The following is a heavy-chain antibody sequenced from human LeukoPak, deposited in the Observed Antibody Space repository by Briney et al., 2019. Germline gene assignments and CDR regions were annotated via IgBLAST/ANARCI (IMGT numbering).Heavy chain of an antibody. Sequence: ASVKVSCKASGYTFTGYYMHWVRQAPGQGLEWMGWINPNSGGTNYAQKFQGRVTMTRDTSISTAYMELSRLRSDDTAVYYCARGQKHIVVVTAIQSPIDYWGQGTLVTVSS. D-gene: IGHD2-21*02. CDR1: GYTFTGYY. CDR2: INPNSGGT. J-gene: IGHJ4*02. V-gene: IGHV1-2*02. CDR3: ARGQKHIVVVTAIQSPIDY.